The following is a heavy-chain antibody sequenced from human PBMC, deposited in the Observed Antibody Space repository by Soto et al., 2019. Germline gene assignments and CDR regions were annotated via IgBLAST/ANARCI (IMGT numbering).Heavy chain of an antibody. CDR3: ARTYYDGSGYYYLDS. Sequence: GGSLRLSCAASGFTFSSYEMNWVRQAPGKGLEWVSYITGSGFTIYYADSVKGRFTISRDNAKNSLYLQMNSLRVEDPAVYYCARTYYDGSGYYYLDSWGQGTLVTVSS. J-gene: IGHJ4*02. D-gene: IGHD3-22*01. V-gene: IGHV3-48*03. CDR2: ITGSGFTI. CDR1: GFTFSSYE.